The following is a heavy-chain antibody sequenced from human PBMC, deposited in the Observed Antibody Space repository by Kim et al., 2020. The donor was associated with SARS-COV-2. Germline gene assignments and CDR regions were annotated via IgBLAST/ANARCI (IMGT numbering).Heavy chain of an antibody. D-gene: IGHD3-22*01. J-gene: IGHJ6*02. Sequence: GGSLRLSCAASGFTFSSYAMSWVRQAPGKGLEWVSAISGSGGSTYYADSVKGRFTISRDNSKNTLYLQMNSLRAEDTAVYYCAKDAYYYDSSGYYYSIAYYYYYGMDVWGQGTTVTVSS. V-gene: IGHV3-23*01. CDR1: GFTFSSYA. CDR3: AKDAYYYDSSGYYYSIAYYYYYGMDV. CDR2: ISGSGGST.